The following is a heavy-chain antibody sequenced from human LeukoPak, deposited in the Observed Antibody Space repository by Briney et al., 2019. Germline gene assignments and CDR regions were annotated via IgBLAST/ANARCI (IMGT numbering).Heavy chain of an antibody. V-gene: IGHV1-2*04. Sequence: ASVKVSCKASGYTFTDYYIHWVRQAPEQGLEWMGWINPNSGDTNYAQRFQGWVTLTRDTSISTAYMELSRLTSDDTAVYYCARDRLPIGTTFALDTFDIWGQGTMVTVSS. CDR2: INPNSGDT. CDR1: GYTFTDYY. CDR3: ARDRLPIGTTFALDTFDI. D-gene: IGHD1-1*01. J-gene: IGHJ3*02.